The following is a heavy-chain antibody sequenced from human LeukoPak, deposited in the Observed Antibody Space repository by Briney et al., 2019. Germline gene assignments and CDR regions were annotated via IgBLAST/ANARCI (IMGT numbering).Heavy chain of an antibody. CDR1: GFTFSNYC. CDR3: ARGGRFLEAHWFDP. Sequence: GGSLRLSCATSGFTFSNYCMSWVRQAPGKGLEWVANIKQDGSEKYYVDSVEGRFTISRDNAKNSLYLQTNSLRAEDTAVYYCARGGRFLEAHWFDPWGQGTLVTVSS. D-gene: IGHD3-3*01. V-gene: IGHV3-7*01. CDR2: IKQDGSEK. J-gene: IGHJ5*02.